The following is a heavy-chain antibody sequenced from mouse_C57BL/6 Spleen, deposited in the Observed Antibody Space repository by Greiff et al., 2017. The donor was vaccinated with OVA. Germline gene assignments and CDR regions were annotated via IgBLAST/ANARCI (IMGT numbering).Heavy chain of an antibody. D-gene: IGHD2-3*01. CDR1: GFSLTSYG. J-gene: IGHJ1*03. V-gene: IGHV2-2*01. CDR3: ARSEGYYRWYCDV. Sequence: VMLVESGPGLVQPSQSLSITCTVSGFSLTSYGVHWVRQSPGKGLEWLGVIWSGGSTDYNAAFISSLSISKYNSKSQMFIKMKNLQADDTAIYDCARSEGYYRWYCDVWGTGTTVTVSA. CDR2: IWSGGST.